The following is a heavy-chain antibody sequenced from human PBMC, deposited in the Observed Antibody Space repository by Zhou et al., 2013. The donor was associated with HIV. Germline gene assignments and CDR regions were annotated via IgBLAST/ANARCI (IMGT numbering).Heavy chain of an antibody. CDR3: ARVVYYDSSGKYYFDY. D-gene: IGHD3-22*01. V-gene: IGHV1-69*05. CDR1: GGTFSNYA. J-gene: IGHJ4*02. CDR2: IIPVFGTL. Sequence: QVQVVQSGAEVKKPGSSVKVSCKASGGTFSNYAISWVRQARGQGLEWIGGIIPVFGTLNYSQKFQGRVTISTDESKSTAYMELSSLRSEDTAVYYCARVVYYDSSGKYYFDYWGQGTLVTVSS.